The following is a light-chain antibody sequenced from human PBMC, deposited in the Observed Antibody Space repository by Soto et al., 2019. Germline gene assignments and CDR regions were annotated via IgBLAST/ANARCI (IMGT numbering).Light chain of an antibody. CDR1: QSISSSY. J-gene: IGKJ1*01. Sequence: DIQMTQSPSSLSASVGGRVTITCRASQSISSSYLNWYQQKAGNAPKFLIYAASNLQSGVPSRFSGSGSGTDFTLTISSLQPEDFATYYCQQSHNTPWTFGQGTKVEIK. CDR2: AAS. V-gene: IGKV1-39*01. CDR3: QQSHNTPWT.